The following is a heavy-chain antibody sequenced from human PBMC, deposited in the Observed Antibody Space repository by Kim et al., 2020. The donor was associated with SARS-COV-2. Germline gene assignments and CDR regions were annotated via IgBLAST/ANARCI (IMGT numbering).Heavy chain of an antibody. D-gene: IGHD3-22*01. J-gene: IGHJ4*02. CDR2: ITTNYGTT. CDR1: GYSFNSYG. CDR3: ARGAYDSTGYYYYLDC. Sequence: ASVKVSCKTSGYSFNSYGVNWVRQAPGQGLEWMGWITTNYGTTNYARRLQGRVAMTTDTSTSTAYMELRGLTSDDTAVYFCARGAYDSTGYYYYLDCWGQGTLVTVSS. V-gene: IGHV1-18*01.